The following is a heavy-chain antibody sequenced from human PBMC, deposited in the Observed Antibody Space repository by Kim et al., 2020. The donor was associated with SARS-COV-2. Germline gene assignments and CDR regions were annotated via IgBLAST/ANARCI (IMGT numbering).Heavy chain of an antibody. D-gene: IGHD5-12*01. V-gene: IGHV4-34*01. CDR2: INHSGST. CDR3: ARGPRRDGYKGWFDP. CDR1: GGSFSGYY. J-gene: IGHJ5*02. Sequence: SETLSLTCAVYGGSFSGYYWSWIRQPPGKGLEWIGEINHSGSTNYNPSLKSRVTISVDTSKNQFSLKLSSVTAADTAVYYCARGPRRDGYKGWFDPWGQGTLVTVSS.